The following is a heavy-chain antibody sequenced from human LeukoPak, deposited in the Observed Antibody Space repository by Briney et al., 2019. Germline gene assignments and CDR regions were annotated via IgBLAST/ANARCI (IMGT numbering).Heavy chain of an antibody. CDR3: AKDGYYDSSAYYYVRYFDL. D-gene: IGHD3-22*01. V-gene: IGHV3-23*01. CDR2: MSGSGGST. J-gene: IGHJ2*01. CDR1: GFTFSIYG. Sequence: PGGSLRLSCAASGFTFSIYGMSWVRQAPGRGLEWVSAMSGSGGSTYYADSVKGRFTISRDNSKNTRYLQMTSLRAEDTAVYYCAKDGYYDSSAYYYVRYFDLWGRGTLVTVSS.